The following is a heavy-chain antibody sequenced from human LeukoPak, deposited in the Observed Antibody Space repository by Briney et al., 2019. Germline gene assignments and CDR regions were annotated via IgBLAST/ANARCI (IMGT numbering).Heavy chain of an antibody. D-gene: IGHD6-13*01. CDR2: INTNTGNP. J-gene: IGHJ5*02. Sequence: ASVKVSCKASGYTFTSYGISWVRQAPGQGLEWMGWINTNTGNPTYAQGFTGRFVFSLDTSVSTAYLQISNLKADDTAVYYCARDPYTSSSWYRGRANNWFDPWGQGTLVTVSS. V-gene: IGHV7-4-1*02. CDR3: ARDPYTSSSWYRGRANNWFDP. CDR1: GYTFTSYG.